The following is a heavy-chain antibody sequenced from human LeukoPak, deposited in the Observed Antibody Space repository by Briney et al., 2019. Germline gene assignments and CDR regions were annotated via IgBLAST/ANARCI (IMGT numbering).Heavy chain of an antibody. CDR2: IRYDGSNK. Sequence: GGSLRLSCAASGFNFSSYGMHWVRRAPGKGLEWVAFIRYDGSNKYYADSVKGRFTISRDNSKNTLYLQMKSLRAEDTAVYYCAKGGGYEAQYYYYYLDVWGKGTTVTISS. CDR3: AKGGGYEAQYYYYYLDV. D-gene: IGHD5-12*01. J-gene: IGHJ6*03. V-gene: IGHV3-30*02. CDR1: GFNFSSYG.